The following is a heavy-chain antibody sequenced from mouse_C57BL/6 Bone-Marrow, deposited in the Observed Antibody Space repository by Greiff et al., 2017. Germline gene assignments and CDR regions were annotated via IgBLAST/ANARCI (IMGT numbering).Heavy chain of an antibody. CDR2: ISSGGSYT. Sequence: DVKLVESGGDLVKPGGSLKLSCAASGFTFRSYGMSWVRQTPDKRLEWVATISSGGSYTYYPDSVKGRVTISRDNAKNTLYLQMSSLKSEDTAMCYCAIMITTFAYWGQGTLVTVSA. D-gene: IGHD2-4*01. CDR3: AIMITTFAY. CDR1: GFTFRSYG. J-gene: IGHJ3*01. V-gene: IGHV5-6*02.